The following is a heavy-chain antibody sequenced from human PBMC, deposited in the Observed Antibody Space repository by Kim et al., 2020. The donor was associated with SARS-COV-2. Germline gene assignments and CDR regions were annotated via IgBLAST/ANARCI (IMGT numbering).Heavy chain of an antibody. CDR3: AKERGRSSWYRELYYYYG. V-gene: IGHV3-30*18. CDR2: ISYDGSNK. D-gene: IGHD6-13*01. CDR1: GFTFSSYG. Sequence: GGSLRLSCAASGFTFSSYGMHWVRQAPGKGLEWVAVISYDGSNKYYADSVKGRFTISRDNSKNTLYMQMNSLRAEDTAVDYCAKERGRSSWYRELYYYYG. J-gene: IGHJ6*01.